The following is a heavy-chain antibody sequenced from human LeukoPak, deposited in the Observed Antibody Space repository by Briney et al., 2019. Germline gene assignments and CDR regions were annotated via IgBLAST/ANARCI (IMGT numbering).Heavy chain of an antibody. CDR3: ARGSAYSGSFYGGLNS. CDR1: GFTVSSNY. V-gene: IGHV3-53*04. D-gene: IGHD1-26*01. Sequence: GGSLRLSCAASGFTVSSNYMTWVRQAPGQGREWVSVIYDGTTTYYADAVEGRFTISRHNSKNTLYLQMNSLRVEDTAMYYCARGSAYSGSFYGGLNSWGQGTRVTVSS. J-gene: IGHJ4*02. CDR2: IYDGTTT.